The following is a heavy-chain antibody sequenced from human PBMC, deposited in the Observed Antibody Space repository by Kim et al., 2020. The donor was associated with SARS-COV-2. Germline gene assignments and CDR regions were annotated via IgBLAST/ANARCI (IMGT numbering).Heavy chain of an antibody. CDR2: ISSSGSSI. V-gene: IGHV3-48*03. Sequence: GGSLRLSCAASGFRFSNYEMNWVRQAPGKGLEWVSFISSSGSSIYYADSVKGRFTISRDNAKNSLFLQMNSLRAEDTAVYYCARLWGYDFDNGFDVWGQGTLVTVSS. CDR1: GFRFSNYE. J-gene: IGHJ5*02. CDR3: ARLWGYDFDNGFDV. D-gene: IGHD5-12*01.